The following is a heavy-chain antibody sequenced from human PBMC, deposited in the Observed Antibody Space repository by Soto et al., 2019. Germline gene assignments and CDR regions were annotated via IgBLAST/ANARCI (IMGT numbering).Heavy chain of an antibody. CDR1: GGSISSYY. J-gene: IGHJ4*02. V-gene: IGHV4-59*01. Sequence: QVQLQESGPGLVKPSETLSLTCTASGGSISSYYWSWVRQPPGKGLEWIGYIYYSGSTNYNPYLKSRGTISVDTSKNQFSLKLSSVTAADTAVYYWARLYGPRSGIDYWGQGTLVTVSS. CDR3: ARLYGPRSGIDY. D-gene: IGHD3-10*01. CDR2: IYYSGST.